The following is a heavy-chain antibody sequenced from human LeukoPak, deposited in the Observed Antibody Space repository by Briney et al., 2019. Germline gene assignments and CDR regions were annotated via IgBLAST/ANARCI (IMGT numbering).Heavy chain of an antibody. CDR1: GGSFSGYY. V-gene: IGHV4-34*01. Sequence: SETLSLTCAVYGGSFSGYYWSWIRQPPGKGLEWIGEINHSGSTNYNPSLKSRVTISVDTSKNQFSPKLSSVTAADTAVYYCASFYGDYVSPPFDYWGQGTLVTVSS. D-gene: IGHD4-17*01. J-gene: IGHJ4*02. CDR2: INHSGST. CDR3: ASFYGDYVSPPFDY.